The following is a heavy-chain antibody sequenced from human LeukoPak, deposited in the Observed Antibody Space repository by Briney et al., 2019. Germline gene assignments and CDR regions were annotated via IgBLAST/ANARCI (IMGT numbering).Heavy chain of an antibody. CDR2: MNPNSGNT. D-gene: IGHD1-26*01. V-gene: IGHV1-8*01. Sequence: ASVTVSCKASGYTFTSYDINWVRQATGQGLEWMGWMNPNSGNTGYAQKFQGRVTMTRNTSISTAYMELSSLRSEDTAVYYCARGVELLPGLGYYYYYYGMDVWGQGTTVTVSS. J-gene: IGHJ6*02. CDR1: GYTFTSYD. CDR3: ARGVELLPGLGYYYYYYGMDV.